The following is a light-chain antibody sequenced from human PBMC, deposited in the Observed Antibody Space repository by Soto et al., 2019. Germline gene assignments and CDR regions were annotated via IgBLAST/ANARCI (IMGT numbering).Light chain of an antibody. CDR2: STS. V-gene: IGKV3-20*01. Sequence: EFVLTQSPGTLSLSPGERATLSCRASQSVRSIYLGWYQQKPGQAPRLLIYSTSTRATGIPDRFSGSGSGTDFTLTINGLEPQDFAVYYCQQYGLSPFPSGPGTTVDIK. J-gene: IGKJ3*01. CDR3: QQYGLSPFP. CDR1: QSVRSIY.